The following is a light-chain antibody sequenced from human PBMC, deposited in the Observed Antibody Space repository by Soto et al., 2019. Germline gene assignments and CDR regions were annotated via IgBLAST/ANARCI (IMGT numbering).Light chain of an antibody. CDR2: GAS. CDR3: QQYGDSRT. Sequence: EIVLTQSPGTLSLSPGERATLSCRASQSFSSSYLAWYQQKPGQAPRLVIYGASTRATGIPDRFSGSGSGTDFTLTISRLEPEGFAVYYCQQYGDSRTFGQGTKVEVK. J-gene: IGKJ1*01. V-gene: IGKV3-20*01. CDR1: QSFSSSY.